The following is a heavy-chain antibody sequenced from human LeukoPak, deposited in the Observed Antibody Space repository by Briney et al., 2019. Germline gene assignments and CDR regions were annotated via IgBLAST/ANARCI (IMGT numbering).Heavy chain of an antibody. J-gene: IGHJ3*02. V-gene: IGHV4-30-4*08. CDR3: ARETTVTTQKLTRNDAFDI. CDR1: GGSISSGDYY. D-gene: IGHD4-17*01. Sequence: PSQTLSLTCTVSGGSISSGDYYWSWIRQPPGKGLEWIGYIYYSGSTYYNPSLKSRVTISVDTSKNQFSLKLSSVTAADTAVYYCARETTVTTQKLTRNDAFDIWGKGTMVTVSS. CDR2: IYYSGST.